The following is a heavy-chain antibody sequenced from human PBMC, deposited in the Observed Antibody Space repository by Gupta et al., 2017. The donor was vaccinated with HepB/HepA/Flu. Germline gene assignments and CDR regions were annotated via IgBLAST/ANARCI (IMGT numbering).Heavy chain of an antibody. CDR2: ISSSSSYI. Sequence: EVQLVESGGGLVKPGGSLRLSCAASGFTFSSYSMNWVRQAPGKGLEWVSSISSSSSYIYYADSVKGRFTISRDNAKNSLYLQMNSLRAEDTAVYYCARDGGVVVPAAIYYYYYYMDVWGKGTTVTVSS. D-gene: IGHD2-2*01. CDR3: ARDGGVVVPAAIYYYYYYMDV. CDR1: GFTFSSYS. V-gene: IGHV3-21*01. J-gene: IGHJ6*03.